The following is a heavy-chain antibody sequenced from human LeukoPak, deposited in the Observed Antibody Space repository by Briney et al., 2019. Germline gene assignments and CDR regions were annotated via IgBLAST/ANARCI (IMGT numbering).Heavy chain of an antibody. CDR3: ARDAADTAMGTGLFDY. Sequence: GGSLRLFCAASGFTFSSYAMHWVRQAPGKGLEWVAVISYDGSNKYYADSVKGRFTISRDNSKNTLYLQMNSLRAEDTAVYYCARDAADTAMGTGLFDYWGQGTLVTVSS. V-gene: IGHV3-30-3*01. CDR1: GFTFSSYA. D-gene: IGHD5-18*01. J-gene: IGHJ4*02. CDR2: ISYDGSNK.